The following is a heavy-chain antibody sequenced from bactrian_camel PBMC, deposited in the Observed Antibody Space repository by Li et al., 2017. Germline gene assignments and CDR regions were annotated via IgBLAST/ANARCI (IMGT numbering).Heavy chain of an antibody. D-gene: IGHD6*01. V-gene: IGHV3S63*01. Sequence: VQLVESGGGAVQAGGSLRLACTAYGYSYDTYCMSWVREAPGKEREVVANIWNGRGEVSYSDSVKGRFTISKDNAKNTLYLQMNSLKPEDTAMYYCAAVRYGVTWYPLCRARSADFGYGGQGTQVTVS. J-gene: IGHJ6*01. CDR1: GYSYDTYC. CDR2: IWNGRGEV. CDR3: AAVRYGVTWYPLCRARSADFGY.